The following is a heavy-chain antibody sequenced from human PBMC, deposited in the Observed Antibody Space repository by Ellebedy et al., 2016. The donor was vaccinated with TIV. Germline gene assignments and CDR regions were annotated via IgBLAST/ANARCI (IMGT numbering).Heavy chain of an antibody. D-gene: IGHD3-3*01. CDR2: ISGSGGSA. CDR1: GFTFSSYA. V-gene: IGHV3-23*01. J-gene: IGHJ4*02. CDR3: AKRNDFWSGYFDY. Sequence: GESLKISCAASGFTFSSYAMSWVRQAPGKGLEWVSAISGSGGSAYYADSVKGRFTISRDNSKNTLYLQMNSLRAEDTAVYYCAKRNDFWSGYFDYWGQGTLVTVSS.